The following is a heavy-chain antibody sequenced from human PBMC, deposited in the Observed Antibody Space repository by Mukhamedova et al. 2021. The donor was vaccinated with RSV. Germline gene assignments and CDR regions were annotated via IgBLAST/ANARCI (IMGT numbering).Heavy chain of an antibody. D-gene: IGHD6-13*01. Sequence: AEYMGGRFIISRDNSKNTLYLQMNSLRAEDTAIYYCAKSRFIAATRTKPFDYWGQGTLLTVSS. CDR3: AKSRFIAATRTKPFDY. J-gene: IGHJ4*02. V-gene: IGHV3-23*01.